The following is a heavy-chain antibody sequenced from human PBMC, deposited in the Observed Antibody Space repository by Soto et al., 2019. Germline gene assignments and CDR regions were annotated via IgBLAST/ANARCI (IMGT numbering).Heavy chain of an antibody. CDR1: GGSISSSSYY. J-gene: IGHJ5*02. Sequence: QLQLQESGPGLVKPSETLSLTCTVSGGSISSSSYYWGWIRQPPGKGLEWIGSIYYSGSTYYNPSLKSRVTISLDTSKNQFFLKLSSVTAADTAVYYWARMYCSSTSCSHPGTGWFDPWGQGTLVTVSS. V-gene: IGHV4-39*01. D-gene: IGHD2-2*01. CDR2: IYYSGST. CDR3: ARMYCSSTSCSHPGTGWFDP.